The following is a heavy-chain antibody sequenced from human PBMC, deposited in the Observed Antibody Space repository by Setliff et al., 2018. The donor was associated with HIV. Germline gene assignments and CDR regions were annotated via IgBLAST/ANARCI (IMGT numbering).Heavy chain of an antibody. J-gene: IGHJ2*01. CDR3: ARRLGAHYYASGSYYQYWYFDL. CDR1: GYSFTSYW. D-gene: IGHD3-10*01. V-gene: IGHV5-51*01. Sequence: ESLKISCKGSGYSFTSYWIGWVRQMPGKGLEWMGIIYPADSDTRYSPTFQGQVTISADKSISTAYLHWSSLKASDTAMYYCARRLGAHYYASGSYYQYWYFDLWGRGTLVTVSS. CDR2: IYPADSDT.